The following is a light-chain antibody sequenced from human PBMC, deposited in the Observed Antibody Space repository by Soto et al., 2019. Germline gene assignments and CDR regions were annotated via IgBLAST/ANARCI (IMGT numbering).Light chain of an antibody. V-gene: IGLV2-8*01. Sequence: QSALTQPPSASGSPGQSVTISCTGSSSDVGGYNYVSWYQQPPGKAPKLMIYEVSKRPSGVPDRLSGSKSGNTASLTVSGLQAEDEADDYCSSYGGSNTVVFGGGTQLTVL. J-gene: IGLJ2*01. CDR1: SSDVGGYNY. CDR2: EVS. CDR3: SSYGGSNTVV.